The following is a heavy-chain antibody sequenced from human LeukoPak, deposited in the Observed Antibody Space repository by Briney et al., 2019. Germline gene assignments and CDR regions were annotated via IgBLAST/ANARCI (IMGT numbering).Heavy chain of an antibody. CDR2: IIPIFGTA. D-gene: IGHD6-13*01. J-gene: IGHJ4*02. CDR1: AGTFSSYA. CDR3: ARVTETLYSSSLYGSTSGTLSASDY. V-gene: IGHV1-69*13. Sequence: SVTVSCTASAGTFSSYAISWVRQAPGQGLEWMGGIIPIFGTAHYAQDVQGRVTITADESTSTASMELSSLRSEDTAVSYCARVTETLYSSSLYGSTSGTLSASDYWGQGTLVTVSS.